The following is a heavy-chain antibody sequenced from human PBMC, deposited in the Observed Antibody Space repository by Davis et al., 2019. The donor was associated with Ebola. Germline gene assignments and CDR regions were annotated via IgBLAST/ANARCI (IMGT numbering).Heavy chain of an antibody. CDR1: GITVSAEH. Sequence: GESLKISCAASGITVSAEHMTWVRQAPGRGLEWVSLMYLTGRTFYADSVKGRFTITRDNSKSTLYLQMNSLRVEDTAVYYCARAVGSAQRAYYDYWGQGTLVTVSS. J-gene: IGHJ4*02. V-gene: IGHV3-66*01. CDR2: MYLTGRT. D-gene: IGHD1-26*01. CDR3: ARAVGSAQRAYYDY.